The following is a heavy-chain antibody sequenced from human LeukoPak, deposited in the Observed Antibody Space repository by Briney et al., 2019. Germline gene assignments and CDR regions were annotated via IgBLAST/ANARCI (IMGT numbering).Heavy chain of an antibody. CDR1: GLTFSSYG. J-gene: IGHJ4*02. CDR3: ATWRVPGYFDY. D-gene: IGHD3-10*01. Sequence: GGSLRLSCAASGLTFSSYGMHWVRQAPGKGLEWVAVISYDGSNKYYADSVKGRFTISRDNSKNTLYLQMNSLRPEDTAVYFCATWRVPGYFDYWGQGTLLTVSS. CDR2: ISYDGSNK. V-gene: IGHV3-30*03.